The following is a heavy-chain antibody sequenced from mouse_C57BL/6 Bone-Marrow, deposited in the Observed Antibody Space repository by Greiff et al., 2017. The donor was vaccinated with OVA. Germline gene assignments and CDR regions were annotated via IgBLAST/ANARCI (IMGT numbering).Heavy chain of an antibody. D-gene: IGHD1-1*01. Sequence: EVQLQQSGPELVKPGASVKIPCKASGYTFTDYNMDWVKQSHGKSLEWIGDINPNNGGTIYNQKFKGKATLTVDKSSSTAYMELRSLTSEDTAVYYCARKTVVAHWYFDVWGTGTTVTVSS. CDR3: ARKTVVAHWYFDV. J-gene: IGHJ1*03. V-gene: IGHV1-18*01. CDR2: INPNNGGT. CDR1: GYTFTDYN.